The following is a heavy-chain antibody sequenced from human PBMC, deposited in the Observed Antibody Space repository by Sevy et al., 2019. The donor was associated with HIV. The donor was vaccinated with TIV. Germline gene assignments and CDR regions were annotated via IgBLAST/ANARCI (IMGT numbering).Heavy chain of an antibody. CDR3: ARGDSLVVPPATVDY. Sequence: ASVKVSCKASGYTFTDYYIHWVRQAPGQGLEWMGWINPNIGGTNFAQKFQGRVTRTRDTSISTAYLDLSRLRSDDTAIYYCARGDSLVVPPATVDYWGQGTLVTVSS. CDR2: INPNIGGT. D-gene: IGHD2-2*01. CDR1: GYTFTDYY. V-gene: IGHV1-2*02. J-gene: IGHJ4*02.